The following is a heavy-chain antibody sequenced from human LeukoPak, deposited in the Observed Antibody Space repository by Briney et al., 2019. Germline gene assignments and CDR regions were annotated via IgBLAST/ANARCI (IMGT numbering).Heavy chain of an antibody. Sequence: SETPSLTRTVSGGSTRSSSYYWGWVRQPPRKGLGWIGSIFYSGSTSYNPSLKCRVTVSVDTSKNQFSLKLTSVTAANTAVYYCARHGCSSNICHFDYWGQGTLVTVSS. V-gene: IGHV4-39*01. CDR2: IFYSGST. J-gene: IGHJ4*02. CDR3: ARHGCSSNICHFDY. D-gene: IGHD2-2*01. CDR1: GGSTRSSSYY.